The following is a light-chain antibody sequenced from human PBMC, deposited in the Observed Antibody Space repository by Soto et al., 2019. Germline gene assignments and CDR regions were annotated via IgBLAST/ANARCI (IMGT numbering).Light chain of an antibody. V-gene: IGKV1-5*03. CDR3: QQYNSYWT. J-gene: IGKJ1*01. CDR2: KAS. CDR1: QSISSW. Sequence: DIQMTQSPSTLSASVGDRVTITCRASQSISSWLAWYQQKPGKAPKLLIYKASSLESGVPSRFSGSGSGTEFTLTISSLQPDDFATYYCQQYNSYWTFGXGTKV.